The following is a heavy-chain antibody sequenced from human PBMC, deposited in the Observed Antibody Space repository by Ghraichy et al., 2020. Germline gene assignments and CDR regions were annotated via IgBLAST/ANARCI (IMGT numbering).Heavy chain of an antibody. CDR1: GFTIRSYS. CDR2: ISYRGGET. D-gene: IGHD1-1*01. Sequence: GGSLRLSCAGSGFTIRSYSMSWVRQAPGKGLEWVSAISYRGGETFYADYVKGRFTISRDTSKNTLSLQMDSLRAEDTAVYFCAIVYKTDLDYWGQGTLVTVSS. J-gene: IGHJ4*02. CDR3: AIVYKTDLDY. V-gene: IGHV3-23*01.